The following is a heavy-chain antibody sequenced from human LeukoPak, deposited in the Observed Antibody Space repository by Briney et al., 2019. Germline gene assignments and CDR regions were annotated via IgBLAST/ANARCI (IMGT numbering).Heavy chain of an antibody. J-gene: IGHJ5*02. CDR2: LNEDGSTA. V-gene: IGHV3-74*01. CDR1: GFTFDDYA. CDR3: ARERIYYSDLAYKERENFDP. D-gene: IGHD1-26*01. Sequence: PGRSLRLSCAASGFTFDDYAMHWVRQGPGKGLMWVSRLNEDGSTADYADSVKGRFTMSRDNAKGKVFLEMRGLTVEDTAIYFCARERIYYSDLAYKERENFDPWGRGTLVTVSS.